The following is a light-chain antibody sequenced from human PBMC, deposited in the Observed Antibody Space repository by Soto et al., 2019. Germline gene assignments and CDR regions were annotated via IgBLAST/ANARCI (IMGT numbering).Light chain of an antibody. CDR3: QQYNNGTLWT. CDR2: GAS. V-gene: IGKV3-15*01. J-gene: IGKJ1*01. Sequence: EIVMTQYPATLSVSPGERATLSCRASQSVNSNLAWYKQKPGQAPRLLIYGASTRATGIPARFSGSGSGTECTLTISSLQSEDCAVYYCQQYNNGTLWTFGQGAKVEI. CDR1: QSVNSN.